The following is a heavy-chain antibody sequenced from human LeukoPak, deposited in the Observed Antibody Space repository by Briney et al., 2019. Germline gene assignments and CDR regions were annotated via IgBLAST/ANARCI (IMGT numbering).Heavy chain of an antibody. CDR1: GGSISSYY. V-gene: IGHV4-59*12. D-gene: IGHD3-10*01. Sequence: SETLSLTCTVSGGSISSYYWSWIRQPPGKGLEWIGYIYYSGSTYYNPSLKSRVTISVDRSKNQFSLKLSSVTAADTAVYYCARAPMDGSGFFDYWGQGTLVTVSS. J-gene: IGHJ4*02. CDR3: ARAPMDGSGFFDY. CDR2: IYYSGST.